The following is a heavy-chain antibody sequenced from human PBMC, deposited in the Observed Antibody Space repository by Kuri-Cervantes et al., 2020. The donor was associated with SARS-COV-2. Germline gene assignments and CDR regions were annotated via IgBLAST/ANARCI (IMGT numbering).Heavy chain of an antibody. Sequence: GASLKISCAASGFTFSSYSMNWVRQAPGKGLEWVSYISSSSSTIYYADSVKGRFTISRDNSKNTLYLQMNSLRAEDTAVYYCAKDWWSRGIAAAGRPTGVDYWGQGTLVTVSS. V-gene: IGHV3-48*01. CDR3: AKDWWSRGIAAAGRPTGVDY. CDR2: ISSSSSTI. J-gene: IGHJ4*02. D-gene: IGHD6-13*01. CDR1: GFTFSSYS.